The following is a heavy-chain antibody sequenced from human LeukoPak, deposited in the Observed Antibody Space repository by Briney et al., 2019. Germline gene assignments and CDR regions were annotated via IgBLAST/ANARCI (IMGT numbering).Heavy chain of an antibody. CDR2: ISSSSSYI. J-gene: IGHJ1*01. CDR3: AREVAYSGYEGD. Sequence: PGGSLRLSCAASGFTFSRYNINWVRQAPGKGLEWVSSISSSSSYIYYADSVKGRFTISRDNAKNSLYLQMNSLRAEDTAVYYCAREVAYSGYEGDWGQGTLVTVSS. V-gene: IGHV3-21*01. D-gene: IGHD5-12*01. CDR1: GFTFSRYN.